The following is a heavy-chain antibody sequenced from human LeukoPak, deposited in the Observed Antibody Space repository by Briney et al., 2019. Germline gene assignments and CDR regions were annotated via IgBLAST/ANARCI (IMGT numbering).Heavy chain of an antibody. CDR2: IIPIFGTA. CDR3: ASARQQQLVFGFDY. Sequence: SVKVSCKASGYTFTSYYTHWVRQAPGQGLEWMGGIIPIFGTANYAQKFQGRVTITTDESTSTAYMELSSLRSEDTAVYYCASARQQQLVFGFDYWGQGTLVTVSS. V-gene: IGHV1-69*05. J-gene: IGHJ4*02. CDR1: GYTFTSYY. D-gene: IGHD6-13*01.